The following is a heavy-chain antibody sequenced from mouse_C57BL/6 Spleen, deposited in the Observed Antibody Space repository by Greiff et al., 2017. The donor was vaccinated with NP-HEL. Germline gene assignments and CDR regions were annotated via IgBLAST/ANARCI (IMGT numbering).Heavy chain of an antibody. CDR2: ISSGGSYT. D-gene: IGHD3-2*01. Sequence: EVQVVESGGDLVKPGGSLKLSCAASGFTFSSYGMSWVRQTPDKRLEWVATISSGGSYTYYPDSVKGRFTISRDNAKNTLYLQMSSLKSEDTAMYYCARLSTGAMDYWGQGTSVTVSS. CDR1: GFTFSSYG. J-gene: IGHJ4*01. V-gene: IGHV5-6*01. CDR3: ARLSTGAMDY.